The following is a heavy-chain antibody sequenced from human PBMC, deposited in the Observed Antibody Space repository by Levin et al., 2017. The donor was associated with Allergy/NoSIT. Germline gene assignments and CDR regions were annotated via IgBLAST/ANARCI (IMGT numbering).Heavy chain of an antibody. J-gene: IGHJ5*02. CDR3: AREVIIAAVAYWFDP. V-gene: IGHV1-69*13. D-gene: IGHD6-13*01. CDR1: GGTFSSYG. CDR2: IIPIFGTA. Sequence: ASVKVSCKASGGTFSSYGISWVRQAPGQGLEWMGGIIPIFGTANYAQKFQGRITIAADESTSTAYMELSSLRSEDTALYYCAREVIIAAVAYWFDPWGQGTLVTVSS.